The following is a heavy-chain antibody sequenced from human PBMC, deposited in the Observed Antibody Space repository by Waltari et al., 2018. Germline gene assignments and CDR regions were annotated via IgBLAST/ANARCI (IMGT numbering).Heavy chain of an antibody. CDR3: VRDDDGGMGAV. D-gene: IGHD3-16*01. Sequence: EVQLVESGGGLVQPGGSLRLSCAASGFTFSRFWMSWVRQAPGKGLEWVANIYQDGTGTNYVDSVKGLFTTSRDNARNSLYLQMNSLRVDDTAVYYCVRDDDGGMGAVWGQGTTVTVSS. J-gene: IGHJ6*02. CDR1: GFTFSRFW. CDR2: IYQDGTGT. V-gene: IGHV3-7*01.